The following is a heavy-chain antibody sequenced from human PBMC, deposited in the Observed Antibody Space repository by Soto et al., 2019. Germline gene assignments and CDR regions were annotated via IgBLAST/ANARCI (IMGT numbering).Heavy chain of an antibody. Sequence: QVQLVQSGAEMKKPGASVKISCKASGYYFTGYYMHWVRQAPGQGLEWMGWINPNSGVTNYAQRFQGRVTMTRDTSISTAYLEVKMLTSDDTAVYYCATNLFSSTSRGSDFDPWGQGTLVIVSS. V-gene: IGHV1-2*02. CDR1: GYYFTGYY. CDR2: INPNSGVT. J-gene: IGHJ5*02. D-gene: IGHD2-2*01. CDR3: ATNLFSSTSRGSDFDP.